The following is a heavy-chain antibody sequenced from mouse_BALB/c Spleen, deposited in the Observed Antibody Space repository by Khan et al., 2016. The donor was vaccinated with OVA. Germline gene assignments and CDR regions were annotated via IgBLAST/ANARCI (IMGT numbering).Heavy chain of an antibody. CDR1: GYSITSEYA. Sequence: EVKLEVSGPGLVKPSQSMSLTCTVTGYSITSEYAWNWIRQFPGNKLEWMGYITYSGNTRFNPSLKSRTSITRDTYKNQFFLQLHSVTTEDTATYYCAIKAYYDYDPFPYWGQGTLVTVSA. V-gene: IGHV3-2*02. CDR2: ITYSGNT. D-gene: IGHD2-4*01. J-gene: IGHJ3*01. CDR3: AIKAYYDYDPFPY.